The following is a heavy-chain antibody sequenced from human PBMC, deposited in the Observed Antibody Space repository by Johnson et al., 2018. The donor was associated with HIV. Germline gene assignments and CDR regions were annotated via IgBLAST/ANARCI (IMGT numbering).Heavy chain of an antibody. Sequence: QVQLVESGGGVVQPGRSLRLSCAASGFTFSSYAMHWVRQAPGKGLEWVAVISYDGSNKYYADSVKGRFTISRDNSKNTLYRQMNSLRAEDTAVYYCAREGDAFDMWGQGTMVTVSS. J-gene: IGHJ3*02. CDR1: GFTFSSYA. V-gene: IGHV3-30*04. CDR2: ISYDGSNK. CDR3: AREGDAFDM.